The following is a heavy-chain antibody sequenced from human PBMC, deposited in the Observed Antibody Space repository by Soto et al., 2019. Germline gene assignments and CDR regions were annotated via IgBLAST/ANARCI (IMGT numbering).Heavy chain of an antibody. CDR1: GGSISSYY. J-gene: IGHJ3*02. V-gene: IGHV4-59*12. D-gene: IGHD3-9*01. CDR3: ARDHPYYDILTGYYSPHDAFDI. CDR2: FYYSGST. Sequence: PSETLSLTCTVSGGSISSYYWSWIRQPPGKGLEWIGYFYYSGSTNYNPSLKSRVTISVDTSKNQFSLKPSSVTAADTAVYYCARDHPYYDILTGYYSPHDAFDIWGQGTMVTVSS.